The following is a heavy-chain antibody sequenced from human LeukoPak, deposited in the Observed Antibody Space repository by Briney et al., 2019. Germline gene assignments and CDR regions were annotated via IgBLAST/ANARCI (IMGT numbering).Heavy chain of an antibody. CDR1: AVTFRTYS. J-gene: IGHJ4*02. D-gene: IGHD1/OR15-1a*01. Sequence: PGGSLRLTCAASAVTFRTYSRNWVRQTPGKGLEWVSSISPSGTYIYYADLVKGRFTISRDNAKNSLSLHMNSLRVDDTALYYCARGLNNGYDSGNWGQGTLVTVSS. CDR3: ARGLNNGYDSGN. CDR2: ISPSGTYI. V-gene: IGHV3-21*01.